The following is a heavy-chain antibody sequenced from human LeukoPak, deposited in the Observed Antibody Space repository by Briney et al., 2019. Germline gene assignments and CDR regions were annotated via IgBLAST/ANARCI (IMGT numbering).Heavy chain of an antibody. CDR1: GGSINSHY. CDR3: AGAPNQHYFDY. V-gene: IGHV4-59*11. J-gene: IGHJ4*02. CDR2: IFNTGNT. Sequence: SETLSLTCSVSGGSINSHYWSWIRQPPGKRLEWIGYIFNTGNTNYNPSLASRVTMSVDTSRAQFFLRLSPVTASDTAVYFCAGAPNQHYFDYWGQGTLVAVSS.